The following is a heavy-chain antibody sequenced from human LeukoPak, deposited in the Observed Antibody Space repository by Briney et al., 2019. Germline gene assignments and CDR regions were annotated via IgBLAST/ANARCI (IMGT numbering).Heavy chain of an antibody. J-gene: IGHJ6*03. V-gene: IGHV3-23*01. CDR1: GFTFSSYG. CDR2: ISATGGTT. CDR3: AKNGDRGAYCSGGSCYPYYYYYIDV. Sequence: PRGSLRLSCAASGFTFSSYGMSWVRQAPGKGLEWVSAISATGGTTYYADSVKGRFTISRDNSKNTLYLQMSSLRAEDTAIYYCAKNGDRGAYCSGGSCYPYYYYYIDVWGKGTTVTISS. D-gene: IGHD2-15*01.